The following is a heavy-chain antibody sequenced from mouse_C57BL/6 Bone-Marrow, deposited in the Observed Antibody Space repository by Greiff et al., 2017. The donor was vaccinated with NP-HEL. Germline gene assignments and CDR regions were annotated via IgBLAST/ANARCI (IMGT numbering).Heavy chain of an antibody. Sequence: EVMLVESGGGLVQPGGSLKLSCAASGFTFSDYYMYWVRQTPEKRLEWVAYISNGGGSTYYPDTVKGRFTISRDNAKNTLYLQMSRLKSEDTAMYYCARPDGYPWFAYWGQGTLVTVSA. CDR1: GFTFSDYY. J-gene: IGHJ3*01. V-gene: IGHV5-12*01. CDR3: ARPDGYPWFAY. D-gene: IGHD2-3*01. CDR2: ISNGGGST.